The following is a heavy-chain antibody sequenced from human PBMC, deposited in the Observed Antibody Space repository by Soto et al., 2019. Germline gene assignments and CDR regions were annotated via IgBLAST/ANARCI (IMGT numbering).Heavy chain of an antibody. CDR1: GGSISNYY. D-gene: IGHD3-16*01. CDR2: IYYSGST. CDR3: ARRWGRSFDC. J-gene: IGHJ4*02. Sequence: PSETLSLTCTVSGGSISNYYWSWIRQPPGKGLEWIGYIYYSGSTNYNPSLKSRVTISVDTSKNQFSLKLSSVTAADTAVYYCARRWGRSFDCGGQGTLVTFSS. V-gene: IGHV4-59*08.